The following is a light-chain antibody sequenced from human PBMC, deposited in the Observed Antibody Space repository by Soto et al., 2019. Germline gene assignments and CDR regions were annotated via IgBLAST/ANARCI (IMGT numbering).Light chain of an antibody. CDR2: AAS. J-gene: IGKJ5*01. CDR1: QSIGKQ. CDR3: QQGYTSAIT. V-gene: IGKV1-39*01. Sequence: IQRTQSPSALSSSVGDSVTITCRASQSIGKQLNWYQQNPGKAPXXLIYAASNLQSGVPSRVTGSVSGTDFTLTVNSLQPEDFPTYYCQQGYTSAITFGQGTRLEI.